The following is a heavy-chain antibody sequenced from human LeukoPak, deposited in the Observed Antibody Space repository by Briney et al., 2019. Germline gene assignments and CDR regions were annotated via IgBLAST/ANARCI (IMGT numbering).Heavy chain of an antibody. D-gene: IGHD5-18*01. Sequence: PSETLSLTCTVSGGSISTYFWSWIRQPPGKGLEWIGYIYYSGSTNYNPSLKSRVTISVDTSKNQFSLKLTSVTAADTAVYYCARTTEGGYTYGYFYYYYMDVWGKGTTVTISS. J-gene: IGHJ6*03. V-gene: IGHV4-59*01. CDR2: IYYSGST. CDR1: GGSISTYF. CDR3: ARTTEGGYTYGYFYYYYMDV.